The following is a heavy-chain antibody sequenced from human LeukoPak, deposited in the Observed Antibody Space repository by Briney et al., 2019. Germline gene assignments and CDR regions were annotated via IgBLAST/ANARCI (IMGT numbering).Heavy chain of an antibody. D-gene: IGHD6-13*01. CDR2: INHSGST. CDR3: GWYFDY. CDR1: GGSFSGYY. J-gene: IGHJ4*02. V-gene: IGHV4-34*01. Sequence: SETLSLTCAVYGGSFSGYYWSWIRQPPRKGLEWIGEINHSGSTNYNPSLKSRVTISVDTSQNQFSLKLNSVTAADTAVYYCGWYFDYWGQGTLVTVSS.